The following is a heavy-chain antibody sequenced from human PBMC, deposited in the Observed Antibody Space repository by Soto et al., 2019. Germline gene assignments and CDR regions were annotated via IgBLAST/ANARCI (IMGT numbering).Heavy chain of an antibody. CDR1: GGTFSSYA. CDR3: AREAYCGGDCYSEYFDY. V-gene: IGHV1-69*01. J-gene: IGHJ4*02. D-gene: IGHD2-21*02. CDR2: IIPIFGTA. Sequence: QVQLVQSGAEVKKPGSSVKVSCKASGGTFSSYAISWVRQAPGQGLEWMGGIIPIFGTANYAQKFQGRVTITADESTSTAHMELSSLRSEDTAVYYCAREAYCGGDCYSEYFDYWGQGTLVTVSS.